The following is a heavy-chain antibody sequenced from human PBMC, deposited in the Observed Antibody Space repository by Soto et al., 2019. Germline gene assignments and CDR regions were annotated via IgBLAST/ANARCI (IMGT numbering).Heavy chain of an antibody. CDR1: GFSLTTSGVG. CDR2: IYWDDDK. Sequence: QITLKESGPTRVRPTQTLALTCTFSGFSLTTSGVGVGWIRKTPGKALEWLAVIYWDDDKRYSPSLKSRLTITKDTSKNQVVLTMADMDPVDTATYFCAHRGYMYGNWDHGYFDYWGQGTLDTVSS. D-gene: IGHD5-18*01. V-gene: IGHV2-5*02. CDR3: AHRGYMYGNWDHGYFDY. J-gene: IGHJ4*02.